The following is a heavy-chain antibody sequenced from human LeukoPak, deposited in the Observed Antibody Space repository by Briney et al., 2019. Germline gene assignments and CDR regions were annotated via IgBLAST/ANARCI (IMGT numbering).Heavy chain of an antibody. V-gene: IGHV4-4*07. Sequence: SETLSLTCTVSGDSISSFYWSWIRQPAGKGLEWIGHIYTSGSTNHNPSLKSRVTMSVDTSKNQFSLKLSSVTAADTAVYYCARDVVAAAGSFDYWGQGTLVTVSS. CDR1: GDSISSFY. J-gene: IGHJ4*02. D-gene: IGHD6-13*01. CDR2: IYTSGST. CDR3: ARDVVAAAGSFDY.